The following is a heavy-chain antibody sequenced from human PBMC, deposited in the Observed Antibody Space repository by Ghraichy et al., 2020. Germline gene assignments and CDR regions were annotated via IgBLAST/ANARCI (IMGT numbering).Heavy chain of an antibody. Sequence: SETLALTCTVSGGSISSYYWSWIRQPPGKGLEWIGYWYTGGSTKYNPSLKSRVTISVDTSRNQFSLNLNSVTAADTAVYYCARRYCSGGSCYFTYWGQGTLVTVSS. CDR2: WYTGGST. CDR1: GGSISSYY. J-gene: IGHJ4*02. D-gene: IGHD2-15*01. CDR3: ARRYCSGGSCYFTY. V-gene: IGHV4-4*09.